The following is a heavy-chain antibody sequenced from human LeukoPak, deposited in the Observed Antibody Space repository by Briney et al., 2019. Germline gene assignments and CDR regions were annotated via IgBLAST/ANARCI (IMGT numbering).Heavy chain of an antibody. CDR2: IYHSGST. CDR1: GGSISSSNW. Sequence: SETLSLTCAVSGGSISSSNWWSWVRQPPGKGLEWIGEIYHSGSTNYNPSLKSRVTISVDKSKNQFSLKLSSVTAADTAVYYCARLRQFWSGYSSNYYYYMDVWGKGTTVTVSS. V-gene: IGHV4-4*02. D-gene: IGHD3-3*01. CDR3: ARLRQFWSGYSSNYYYYMDV. J-gene: IGHJ6*03.